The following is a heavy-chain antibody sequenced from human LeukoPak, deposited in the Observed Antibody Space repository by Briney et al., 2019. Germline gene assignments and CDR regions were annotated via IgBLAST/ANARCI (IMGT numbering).Heavy chain of an antibody. V-gene: IGHV4-34*01. Sequence: GSLRLSCAASGFTFNAFGMNWVRQPPGKGLEWIGEINHSGSTNYNPSLKSRVTISVDTSKNQFSLKLSSVTAADTAVYYCARDRGPGWQTVNWYFDLWGRGTLVTVSS. CDR2: INHSGST. J-gene: IGHJ2*01. CDR1: GFTFNAFG. CDR3: ARDRGPGWQTVNWYFDL. D-gene: IGHD6-19*01.